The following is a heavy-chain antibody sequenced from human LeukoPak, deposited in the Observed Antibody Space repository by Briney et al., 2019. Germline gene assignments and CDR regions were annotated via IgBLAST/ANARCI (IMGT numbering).Heavy chain of an antibody. Sequence: SGTLSLTCAVSGGSISSTNWWSWVRQSPGKGLEWIGEIYHSGSTNYKPSLRSRVTISVDTSKNQFSLKLSSVTAADTAVYCARVGYSGSGNYYNDRGSVDYWGQGTLVTVSS. V-gene: IGHV4-4*02. D-gene: IGHD3-10*01. CDR1: GGSISSTNW. J-gene: IGHJ4*02. CDR2: IYHSGST. CDR3: ARVGYSGSGNYYNDRGSVDY.